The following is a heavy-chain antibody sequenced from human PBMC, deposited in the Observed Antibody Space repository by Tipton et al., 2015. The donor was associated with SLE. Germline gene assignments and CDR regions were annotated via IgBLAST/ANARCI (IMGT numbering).Heavy chain of an antibody. D-gene: IGHD1-26*01. Sequence: TLSLTCTVSGGSISSYYWGWIRQPPGKGLEWIGYIYYSGSTNYNPSLKGRVTISVDTSKNQFSLKLSSVTAADTAVYYCAREVVGADDAFDIWGQGTMVTVSS. CDR2: IYYSGST. CDR3: AREVVGADDAFDI. J-gene: IGHJ3*02. V-gene: IGHV4-59*01. CDR1: GGSISSYY.